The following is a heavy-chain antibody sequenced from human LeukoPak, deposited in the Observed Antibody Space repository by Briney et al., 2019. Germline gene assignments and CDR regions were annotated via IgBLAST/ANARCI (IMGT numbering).Heavy chain of an antibody. V-gene: IGHV4-30-4*01. J-gene: IGHJ4*02. CDR1: GGSISSGDYY. D-gene: IGHD2-2*01. Sequence: SETLSLTCTVSGGSISSGDYYWSWIRQPPGKGLEWIGYIYYSGSTYYNPSLKSRVTISVDKSKNQFSLKLSSVTAADTAVYYCASTAYGSSNGYYWGQGTLVTVSS. CDR3: ASTAYGSSNGYY. CDR2: IYYSGST.